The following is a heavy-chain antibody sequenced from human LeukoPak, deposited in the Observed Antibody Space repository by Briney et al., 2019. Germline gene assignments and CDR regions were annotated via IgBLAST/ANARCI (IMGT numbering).Heavy chain of an antibody. CDR1: GGSISSYY. V-gene: IGHV4-4*07. J-gene: IGHJ4*02. CDR2: IYTSGST. D-gene: IGHD3-22*01. CDR3: ARSYYDSSGYYYDHY. Sequence: PSETLCLTCTVSGGSISSYYWSWIRQPAGKGLEWIGRIYTSGSTNYNPSLKSRVTMSVDTSKNQFSLKLSSVTAADTAVYYCARSYYDSSGYYYDHYWGQGTLVTVSS.